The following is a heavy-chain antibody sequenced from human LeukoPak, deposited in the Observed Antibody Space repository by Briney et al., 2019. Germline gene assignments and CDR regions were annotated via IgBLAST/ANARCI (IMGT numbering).Heavy chain of an antibody. J-gene: IGHJ4*02. CDR3: ARGSKPGDCHDY. CDR2: IYASGST. D-gene: IGHD2-21*02. Sequence: SETLSLTCTVSGDSISNYFWSWIRQPAGKGLEWIGRIYASGSTSYNPSLKSRVTMSVDTSKNHFSLNLSSVTAADTAVYYCARGSKPGDCHDYWGQGTLVTVSS. V-gene: IGHV4-4*07. CDR1: GDSISNYF.